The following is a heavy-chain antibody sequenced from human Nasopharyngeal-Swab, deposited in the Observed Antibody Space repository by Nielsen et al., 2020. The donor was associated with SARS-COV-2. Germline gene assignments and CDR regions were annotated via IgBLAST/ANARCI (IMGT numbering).Heavy chain of an antibody. CDR2: ISSSGSTI. V-gene: IGHV3-11*04. Sequence: GESLKISCAASGFTFSDYYMSWIRQAPGKGLEWVSYISSSGSTIYYADPVKGRFTISRDNAKNSLYLQMNSLRAEDTAVYYCARADGSSFDYWGQGTLVTVSS. J-gene: IGHJ4*02. D-gene: IGHD6-13*01. CDR1: GFTFSDYY. CDR3: ARADGSSFDY.